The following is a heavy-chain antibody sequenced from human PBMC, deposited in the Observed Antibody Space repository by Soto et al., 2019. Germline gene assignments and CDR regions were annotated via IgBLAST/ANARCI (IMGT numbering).Heavy chain of an antibody. D-gene: IGHD6-13*01. CDR3: ARGGSTSWLRALDL. CDR2: IDFDGRST. V-gene: IGHV3-74*01. J-gene: IGHJ5*02. CDR1: GFTFSNYY. Sequence: EVQLVESGGGLVQPGGSLRLSCAVSGFTFSNYYMQWVRQGPGKGLVYVARIDFDGRSTVHADSVKGRFTISRDNAKNTWYLQMNSLGAEDTGVYYCARGGSTSWLRALDLWGQGTLVTVSS.